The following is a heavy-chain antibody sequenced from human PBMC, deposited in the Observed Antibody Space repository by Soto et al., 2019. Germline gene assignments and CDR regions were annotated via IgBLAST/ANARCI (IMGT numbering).Heavy chain of an antibody. CDR3: ARRIAAAGTRGNFVDY. J-gene: IGHJ4*02. V-gene: IGHV5-51*01. CDR1: GYSFTSYW. D-gene: IGHD6-13*01. Sequence: GESLKISCKGSGYSFTSYWIGWVRQMPGKGLEWMGIIYPGDSDTRYSPSFQGQITISADKSISTAYLQWSSLKASDTAMYYCARRIAAAGTRGNFVDYWGQGTLVTVSS. CDR2: IYPGDSDT.